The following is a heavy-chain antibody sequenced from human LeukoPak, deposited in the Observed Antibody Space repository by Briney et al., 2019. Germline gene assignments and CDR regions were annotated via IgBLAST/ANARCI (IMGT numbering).Heavy chain of an antibody. CDR1: GFTFSSYG. CDR2: IRYDGSNK. D-gene: IGHD2-2*01. V-gene: IGHV3-30*02. Sequence: GGSLRLSCAASGFTFSSYGMHWVRQAPGKGLEWVAFIRYDGSNKYYADSVKGRFTISRDNSKNTLYLQMNSLRAEDTAVYYCAKDRGKVPAAIFDYWSQGTLVTVSS. CDR3: AKDRGKVPAAIFDY. J-gene: IGHJ4*02.